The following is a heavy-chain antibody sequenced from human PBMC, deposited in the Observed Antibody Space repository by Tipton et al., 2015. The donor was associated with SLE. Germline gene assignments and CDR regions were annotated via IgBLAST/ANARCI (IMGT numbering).Heavy chain of an antibody. CDR3: AKDPGY. V-gene: IGHV3-30-3*01. Sequence: RSLRLSCAASGFTFSSYAMHWVRQAPGKGLEWVAVISYDGSNKYYADSVKGRFTISRDNSKNTLYLQMNSLRAEDTAVYYCAKDPGYWGQGTLVTVSS. J-gene: IGHJ4*02. CDR2: ISYDGSNK. CDR1: GFTFSSYA.